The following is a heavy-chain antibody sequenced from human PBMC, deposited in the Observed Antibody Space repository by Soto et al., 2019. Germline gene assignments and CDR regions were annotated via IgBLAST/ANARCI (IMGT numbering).Heavy chain of an antibody. J-gene: IGHJ4*02. V-gene: IGHV2-5*02. CDR1: GFSLSSTRMA. CDR2: IYWDDDK. D-gene: IGHD6-19*01. CDR3: AHIVVAGLGYYFDY. Sequence: QITLKESGPTLVKPTPTLTLTCTFSGFSLSSTRMAVGWIRQPPGKALEWLALIYWDDDKRYSPFLKSRLTITKDTSKTQVVLTMSNMDPVDTARYYCAHIVVAGLGYYFDYWGQGTLVTVSS.